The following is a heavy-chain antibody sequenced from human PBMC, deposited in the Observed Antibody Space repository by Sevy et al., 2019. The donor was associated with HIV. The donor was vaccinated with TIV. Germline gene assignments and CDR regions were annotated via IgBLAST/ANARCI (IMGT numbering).Heavy chain of an antibody. J-gene: IGHJ4*02. D-gene: IGHD1-26*01. CDR1: GFIFSDYY. Sequence: GSLRLSCAASGFIFSDYYMSWIRQAPGKGLEWVSYISGSGNTLYYTDSVKGRFTISRDNAKDSLYLQMNSLGAEDTAVYYCARAGGSWALRYWGQGSLVTVSS. V-gene: IGHV3-11*01. CDR3: ARAGGSWALRY. CDR2: ISGSGNTL.